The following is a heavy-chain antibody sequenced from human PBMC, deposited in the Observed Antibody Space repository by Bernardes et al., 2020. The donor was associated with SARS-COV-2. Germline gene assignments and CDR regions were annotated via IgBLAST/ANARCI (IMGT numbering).Heavy chain of an antibody. CDR2: IGGDGSGT. CDR1: GITFRSYW. J-gene: IGHJ4*02. CDR3: AGTSTTCCDY. V-gene: IGHV3-74*01. Sequence: WGSLRLSCAASGITFRSYWMHWVRQVPGKGLVWVSRIGGDGSGTTYADSVQGRFTISRDNAKNTVYLQMNSLRAEDTALYYCAGTSTTCCDYWGQGTLVTVSS. D-gene: IGHD2-2*01.